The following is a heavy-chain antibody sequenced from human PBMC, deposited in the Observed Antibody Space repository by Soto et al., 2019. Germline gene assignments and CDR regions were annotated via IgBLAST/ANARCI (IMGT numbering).Heavy chain of an antibody. D-gene: IGHD5-12*01. Sequence: QVQLQESGPGLVKPSETLSLTCTVSGGSISSYYWSWIRQPPGKGLEWIGYIYYSGSTNYNPSLKSRVTISVDTSKNQFSLKLSSVTAADTAVYYCAGGVATGGFDIWGQGTMVTVSS. J-gene: IGHJ3*02. CDR3: AGGVATGGFDI. CDR1: GGSISSYY. V-gene: IGHV4-59*01. CDR2: IYYSGST.